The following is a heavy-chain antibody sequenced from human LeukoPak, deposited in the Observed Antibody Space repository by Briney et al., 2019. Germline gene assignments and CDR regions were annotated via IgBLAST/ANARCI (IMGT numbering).Heavy chain of an antibody. V-gene: IGHV3-23*01. J-gene: IGHJ4*02. CDR1: GFTFSNYA. CDR2: ISGTGGST. D-gene: IGHD1-26*01. Sequence: GGSLRLSCAASGFTFSNYAMSWVRQAPGKGLEWVAGISGTGGSTHYADSVKGRFTISRDNSKNTVCLQMRNLRVEHTAVYYCAKVVAGNIYYYFDYWGQGILVAVSS. CDR3: AKVVAGNIYYYFDY.